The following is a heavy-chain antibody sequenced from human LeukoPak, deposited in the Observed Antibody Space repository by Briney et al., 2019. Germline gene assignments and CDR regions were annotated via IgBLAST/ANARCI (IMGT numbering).Heavy chain of an antibody. D-gene: IGHD6-6*01. V-gene: IGHV4-39*02. CDR1: GGSLRSSIYY. CDR3: ARDSPPGSSATFDY. Sequence: PSETLSLTCTVSGGSLRSSIYYWGWIRQPPGKGLEWIGLSHYSGTTYYNPSLKSRVTISVDTSKNQFSLKLSSVTAADTAVYYCARDSPPGSSATFDYWGQGTLVTVSS. CDR2: SHYSGTT. J-gene: IGHJ4*02.